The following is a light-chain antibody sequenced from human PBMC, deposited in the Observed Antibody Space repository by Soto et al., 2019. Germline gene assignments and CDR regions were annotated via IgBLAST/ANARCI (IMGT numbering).Light chain of an antibody. CDR2: DVS. J-gene: IGLJ2*01. CDR1: SSDIGAYNS. V-gene: IGLV2-14*03. Sequence: QSALTQPASVSASPGQSITIPCTGTSSDIGAYNSVSWYQQHPGEAPQLIIYDVSYRPSGISSRFSGSKSGNTASLTVSGLQADDDADYYCASYTTGRIRVFGGGTKLTVL. CDR3: ASYTTGRIRV.